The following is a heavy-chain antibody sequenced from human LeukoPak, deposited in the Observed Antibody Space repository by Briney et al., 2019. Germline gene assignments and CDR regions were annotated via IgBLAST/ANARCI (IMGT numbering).Heavy chain of an antibody. Sequence: GGSLRLSCAASGFTFSNYAMNWVRQAPGKGLEWVSTISDSGDITYYADSVKGRFTISRDNSKNTLYLQMNSLRAEDTAVYYCAKDRTVTTRGSAFDIWSRGTLGTVSS. J-gene: IGHJ3*02. CDR1: GFTFSNYA. CDR2: ISDSGDIT. CDR3: AKDRTVTTRGSAFDI. V-gene: IGHV3-23*01. D-gene: IGHD4-17*01.